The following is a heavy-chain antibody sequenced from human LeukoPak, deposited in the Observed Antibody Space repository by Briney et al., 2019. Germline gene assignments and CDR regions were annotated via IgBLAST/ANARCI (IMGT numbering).Heavy chain of an antibody. V-gene: IGHV3-23*01. CDR3: AKRESSGKYFDY. CDR2: ISGGGSST. Sequence: GGSLRPSCADSGFTFSTYVMSWVRQAPGKGLEWISTISGGGSSTYYADSVKGRFTISRDNSKNTLYLQMNSLRAGDTAVYYCAKRESSGKYFDYWGQGTLVTVSS. D-gene: IGHD6-19*01. J-gene: IGHJ4*02. CDR1: GFTFSTYV.